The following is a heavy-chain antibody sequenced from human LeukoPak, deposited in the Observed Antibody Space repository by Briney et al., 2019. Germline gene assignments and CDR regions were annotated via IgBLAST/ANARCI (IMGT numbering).Heavy chain of an antibody. J-gene: IGHJ4*02. Sequence: SETLSLTCNVSGGSIISSSYYWGWIRQPPGKGLEWIGSINYRGSTYYNPSLKSRVTTSVDTSKNQFSLKLSSVTAADTAVYYCARGDTAMVFDYWGQGTLVTVSS. V-gene: IGHV4-39*07. D-gene: IGHD5-18*01. CDR1: GGSIISSSYY. CDR2: INYRGST. CDR3: ARGDTAMVFDY.